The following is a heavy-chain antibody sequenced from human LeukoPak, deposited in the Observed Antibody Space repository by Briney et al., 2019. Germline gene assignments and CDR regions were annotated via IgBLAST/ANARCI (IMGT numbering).Heavy chain of an antibody. CDR1: GGSFSGYY. J-gene: IGHJ4*02. Sequence: PSETLSLTCAVYGGSFSGYYWGGIRQPPRKGLGWIGGINHSGSTTYNPSLKSPVTTSVDTSKNQFSLKLSSVTAADTAVYYCATTNSGYSSGWYTRSSLDYWGQGPLVTVSS. CDR3: ATTNSGYSSGWYTRSSLDY. V-gene: IGHV4-34*01. D-gene: IGHD6-19*01. CDR2: INHSGST.